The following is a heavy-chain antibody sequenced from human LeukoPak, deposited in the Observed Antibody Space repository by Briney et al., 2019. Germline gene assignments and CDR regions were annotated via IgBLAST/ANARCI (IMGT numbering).Heavy chain of an antibody. J-gene: IGHJ4*02. CDR3: ARGEGGYSYGLDY. CDR1: GFTFSSYW. D-gene: IGHD5-18*01. V-gene: IGHV3-7*01. Sequence: HPGGSLRLSCAASGFTFSSYWMSWVRQAPGKGLEWVANIKQDGSEKYYVDSVKGRFTISRDNAKNSLYLQMYSLRAEDTAVYYCARGEGGYSYGLDYWGQGTLVTVSS. CDR2: IKQDGSEK.